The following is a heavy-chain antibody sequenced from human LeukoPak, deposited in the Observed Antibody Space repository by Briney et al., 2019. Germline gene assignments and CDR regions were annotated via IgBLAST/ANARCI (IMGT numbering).Heavy chain of an antibody. CDR2: IYWDDDK. J-gene: IGHJ3*02. Sequence: EPGPTLVKPTQTLTLTCTFSGFSLSTSGVGVGWIRQPPGKALEWLALIYWDDDKRYSPSLKSRLTITKDTSKNQVVLTMTNMDPVDTATYYCAHASGVITFGDAFDIWGQGTMVTVSS. D-gene: IGHD3-16*01. V-gene: IGHV2-5*02. CDR3: AHASGVITFGDAFDI. CDR1: GFSLSTSGVG.